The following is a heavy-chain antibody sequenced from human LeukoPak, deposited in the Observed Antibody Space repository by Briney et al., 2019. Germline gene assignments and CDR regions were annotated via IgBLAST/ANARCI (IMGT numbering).Heavy chain of an antibody. CDR3: ARDQSGNYFDY. CDR2: ISSSSTYM. CDR1: GFTFSSYT. V-gene: IGHV3-21*01. Sequence: PGGSLRLSCAASGFTFSSYTMNWVRQAPGRGLEWVSCISSSSTYMLYADSAKGRFTIYRDNAKNSLYLQMNSLRAEDTAVYYCARDQSGNYFDYWGQGTLVTVSS. J-gene: IGHJ4*02. D-gene: IGHD6-13*01.